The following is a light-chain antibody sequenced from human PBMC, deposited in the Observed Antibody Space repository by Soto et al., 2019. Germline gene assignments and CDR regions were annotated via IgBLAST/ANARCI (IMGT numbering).Light chain of an antibody. V-gene: IGKV1-5*03. Sequence: DIQLTQSPSTLSASVGDRVTITCRASQSLSDWLAWYQQIPGTAPKPLIYRASSLEDGDPSRFCGSGSGTEFTLTTSSLQPDDFATYFCQQYDTYPLTFGGGTEVEIK. J-gene: IGKJ4*01. CDR3: QQYDTYPLT. CDR2: RAS. CDR1: QSLSDW.